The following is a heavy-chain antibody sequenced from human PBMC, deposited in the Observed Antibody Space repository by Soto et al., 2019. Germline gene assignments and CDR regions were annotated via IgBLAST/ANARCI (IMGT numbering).Heavy chain of an antibody. V-gene: IGHV3-21*01. J-gene: IGHJ6*02. CDR2: ISSSSSYI. CDR1: GFTFSSYS. CDR3: ARDWKRIAAAGKYYYYYGMDV. D-gene: IGHD6-13*01. Sequence: EVQLVESGGGLVKPGGSLRLSCAASGFTFSSYSMNWVRQAPGKGLEWVSSISSSSSYIYYADSVKGRFTISRDNAKNSLYLQMNSLRAEDTAVYYCARDWKRIAAAGKYYYYYGMDVWGQGTTVTVSS.